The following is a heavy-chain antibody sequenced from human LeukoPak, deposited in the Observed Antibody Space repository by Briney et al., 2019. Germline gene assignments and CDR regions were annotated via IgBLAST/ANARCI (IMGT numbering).Heavy chain of an antibody. CDR1: GGTFSSYA. Sequence: ASVKVSCKASGGTFSSYAISWVRQAPGQGLEWMGRIIPILGIANYAQKFQGRVTITADKSTSTAYMELSSLRSEDTAVYYCARDTNDYGDYGGPRSLLPDYWGQGTLVTVSS. V-gene: IGHV1-69*04. CDR3: ARDTNDYGDYGGPRSLLPDY. CDR2: IIPILGIA. J-gene: IGHJ4*02. D-gene: IGHD4-17*01.